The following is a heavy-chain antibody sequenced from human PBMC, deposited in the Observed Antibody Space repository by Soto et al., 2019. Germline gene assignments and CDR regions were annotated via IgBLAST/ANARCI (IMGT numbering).Heavy chain of an antibody. V-gene: IGHV3-30-3*01. Sequence: QVQLVESGGGVVQPGRSLRVSCAASGFTFSSYAMQWVRQAPGKGLEWVAVISYDGSNKYYADSVKGRFTISRDNSKNTLYLQMNSLRAEDTAVYYCARPDYGSGSYPDYWGQGTLVTVSS. CDR3: ARPDYGSGSYPDY. D-gene: IGHD3-10*01. J-gene: IGHJ4*02. CDR1: GFTFSSYA. CDR2: ISYDGSNK.